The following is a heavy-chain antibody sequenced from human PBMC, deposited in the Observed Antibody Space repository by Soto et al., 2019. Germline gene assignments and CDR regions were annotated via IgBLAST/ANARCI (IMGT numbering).Heavy chain of an antibody. CDR1: AGSMRRSSYY. Sequence: PSETLSLTCTVSAGSMRRSSYYWGWIRQTPGTGLEWIASISYSGMTYYRHSLKGRVAISLDRSQNQFSLRLHSMTAADTALSYCATYSYLLDTSGFHSVGGRGLQVTGSS. J-gene: IGHJ1*01. D-gene: IGHD3-22*01. CDR3: ATYSYLLDTSGFHSV. CDR2: ISYSGMT. V-gene: IGHV4-39*01.